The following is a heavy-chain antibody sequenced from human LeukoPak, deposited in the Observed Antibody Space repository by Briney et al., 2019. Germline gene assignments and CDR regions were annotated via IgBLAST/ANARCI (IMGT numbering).Heavy chain of an antibody. J-gene: IGHJ4*02. V-gene: IGHV4-39*07. Sequence: SETLSLTCTVSGGSIRSTSYYWAWIRQPPGKGLEWIGSISYSGSTDYNPSLKSRVTISVDTSKNQFSLNLSSVTAADTAFYFCARDFKGHYYDSRGYNVGAGGVYFDYWGQGTLVTVSS. CDR3: ARDFKGHYYDSRGYNVGAGGVYFDY. CDR1: GGSIRSTSYY. CDR2: ISYSGST. D-gene: IGHD3-22*01.